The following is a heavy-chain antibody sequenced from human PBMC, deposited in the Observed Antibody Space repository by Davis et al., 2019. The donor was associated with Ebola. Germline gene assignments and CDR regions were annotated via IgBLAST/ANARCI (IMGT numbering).Heavy chain of an antibody. CDR3: AALSDRFDP. CDR1: GGSISSSSYY. Sequence: MPSETLSLTCTVSGGSISSSSYYWGWIRQPPGKGLEWIGNIFYSGSTYYNPSLKSRVTISVDTSKNQFSLKLSSVTAADTAVYYCAALSDRFDPWGQGTLVTVSS. V-gene: IGHV4-39*01. J-gene: IGHJ5*02. CDR2: IFYSGST. D-gene: IGHD2/OR15-2a*01.